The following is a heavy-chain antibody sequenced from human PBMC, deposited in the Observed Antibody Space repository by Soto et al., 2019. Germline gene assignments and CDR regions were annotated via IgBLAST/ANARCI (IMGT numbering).Heavy chain of an antibody. CDR3: ARQPDYNISTRYYIPRFDY. D-gene: IGHD3-9*01. V-gene: IGHV1-18*01. CDR2: ISAYNGNT. Sequence: QVQLVQSGAEVKKPGASVKVSCKASGYTFTSYGISWVRQAPGQGLEWMGWISAYNGNTNYAQKLQGRVSMTTDTSTSTSYMDLRSLRSDDTAVYYCARQPDYNISTRYYIPRFDYLGQGTLVNVSS. CDR1: GYTFTSYG. J-gene: IGHJ4*02.